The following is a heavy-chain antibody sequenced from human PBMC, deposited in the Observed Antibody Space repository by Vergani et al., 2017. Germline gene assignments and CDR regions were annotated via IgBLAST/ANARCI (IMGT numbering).Heavy chain of an antibody. D-gene: IGHD3-3*01. CDR3: ARDLRFLEWLTPYYYYYYYMDV. CDR1: GFTFSSYW. Sequence: EVHLVESGGGLVQPGGSLRLSCAASGFTFSSYWMSWVRQAPGKGLEWVANIKQDGREKYYVDSVKGRFTISRDNAKNSLYLQMNSLRAEDTAVYYCARDLRFLEWLTPYYYYYYYMDVWGKGTTVTVSS. CDR2: IKQDGREK. V-gene: IGHV3-7*01. J-gene: IGHJ6*03.